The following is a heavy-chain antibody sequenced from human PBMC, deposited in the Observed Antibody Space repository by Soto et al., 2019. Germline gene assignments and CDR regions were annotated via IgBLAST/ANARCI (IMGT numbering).Heavy chain of an antibody. CDR2: INHSGST. Sequence: SETLSLTCAVYGGSFSGYYWSWIRQPPGKGLEWIGEINHSGSTNYNPSVKSRVPISVDRSKNQFSLKLSSVTAADTAVYYCARGAASTNYYYYMDVWGKGTTVTVSS. CDR3: ARGAASTNYYYYMDV. CDR1: GGSFSGYY. V-gene: IGHV4-34*01. J-gene: IGHJ6*03.